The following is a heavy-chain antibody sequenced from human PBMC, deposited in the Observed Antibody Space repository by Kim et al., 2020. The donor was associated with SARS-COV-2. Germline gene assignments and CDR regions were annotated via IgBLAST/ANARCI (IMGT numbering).Heavy chain of an antibody. Sequence: ASVKVSCKASGYTFTSYGISWVRQAPGQGLEWMGWISAYNGNTNYAQKLQGRVTMTTDTSTSTAYMELRSLRSDDTAVYYCAGDDARGWYYGSGNDYYCGMDVWGQGTTVTVSS. J-gene: IGHJ6*02. CDR1: GYTFTSYG. CDR2: ISAYNGNT. V-gene: IGHV1-18*04. D-gene: IGHD3-10*01. CDR3: AGDDARGWYYGSGNDYYCGMDV.